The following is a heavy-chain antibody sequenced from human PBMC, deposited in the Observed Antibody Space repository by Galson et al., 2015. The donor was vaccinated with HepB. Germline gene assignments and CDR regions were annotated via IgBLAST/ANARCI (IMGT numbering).Heavy chain of an antibody. V-gene: IGHV3-21*01. CDR3: ARPYYDFWSGMGGGLDY. D-gene: IGHD3-3*01. J-gene: IGHJ4*02. CDR2: ISSSSSYI. CDR1: GFTFSSYS. Sequence: SLRLSCAASGFTFSSYSMNWVRQAPGKGLEWVSSISSSSSYIYYADSVKGRFTISRDNAKNSLYLQMNSLRAEDTAVYYCARPYYDFWSGMGGGLDYWGQGTLVTVSS.